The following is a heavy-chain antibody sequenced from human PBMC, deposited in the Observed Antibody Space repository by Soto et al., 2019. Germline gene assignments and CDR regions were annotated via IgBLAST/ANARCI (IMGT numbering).Heavy chain of an antibody. CDR3: ARVWTVGGYYYYGMDV. Sequence: ASVKVSCKASGYTFTSYDINWVRQATGQGLEWMGWMNPNSGNTGYAQKFQGRVTMTRNTSISTAYMELSSLRSEDTAVYYCARVWTVGGYYYYGMDVWGQGPTVTVYS. V-gene: IGHV1-8*01. CDR2: MNPNSGNT. CDR1: GYTFTSYD. J-gene: IGHJ6*02. D-gene: IGHD3-3*01.